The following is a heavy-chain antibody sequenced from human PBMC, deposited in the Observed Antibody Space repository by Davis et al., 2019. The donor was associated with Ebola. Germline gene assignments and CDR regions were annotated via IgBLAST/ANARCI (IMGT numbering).Heavy chain of an antibody. CDR3: TRSGSYRLNFDF. J-gene: IGHJ4*02. CDR1: SGSFSGYY. D-gene: IGHD1-26*01. V-gene: IGHV4-59*01. Sequence: SETLSLTCAVYSGSFSGYYWTWIRQPPGKGLEWLGYIFSSGTTNYNPSLKSRVTMSVDTSKNLFSLRLSSVTAADTALYYCTRSGSYRLNFDFWGQGTLVTVSS. CDR2: IFSSGTT.